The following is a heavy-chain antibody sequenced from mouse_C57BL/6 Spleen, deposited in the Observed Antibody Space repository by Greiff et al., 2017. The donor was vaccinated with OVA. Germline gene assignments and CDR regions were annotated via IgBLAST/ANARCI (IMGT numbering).Heavy chain of an antibody. CDR3: ARESV. CDR1: GYTFTSYW. V-gene: IGHV1-55*01. J-gene: IGHJ1*03. Sequence: VQLQQPGAELVKPGASVKMSCKASGYTFTSYWITWVKQRPGQGLEWIGDIYPGSGSTNYNEKFKSKATLTVDKSTSTAYMQLSSLTSEDSAVYYCARESVWGTGTTVTVSS. CDR2: IYPGSGST.